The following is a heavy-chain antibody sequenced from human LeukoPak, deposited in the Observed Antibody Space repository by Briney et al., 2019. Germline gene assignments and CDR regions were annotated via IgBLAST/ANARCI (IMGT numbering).Heavy chain of an antibody. D-gene: IGHD3-16*01. CDR2: IIPIFGTA. CDR3: ARFGGYYYGMDV. CDR1: GGTFSSYV. J-gene: IGHJ6*02. V-gene: IGHV1-69*05. Sequence: SVKVSCKASGGTFSSYVISWVRQAPGQGLEWMGGIIPIFGTANYAQKFQGRVTITTDESTSTAYMELSSLRSEDTAVYYCARFGGYYYGMDVWGQGTTVTVSS.